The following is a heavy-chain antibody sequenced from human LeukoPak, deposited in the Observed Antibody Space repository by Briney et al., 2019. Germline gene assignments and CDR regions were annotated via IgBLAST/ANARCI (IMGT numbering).Heavy chain of an antibody. CDR1: GFTFSSYA. V-gene: IGHV3-30*15. J-gene: IGHJ4*02. CDR3: ARGIRDIVVVPDAMSLDY. D-gene: IGHD2-2*01. CDR2: ISYDGDNK. Sequence: PGGSLRLSCAASGFTFSSYAMHWVRQAPGKGLEWVAVISYDGDNKYYADSVKGRFTISRDNSKNTLYLQMSGLRAEDTAVYYCARGIRDIVVVPDAMSLDYWGQGTLVTVSS.